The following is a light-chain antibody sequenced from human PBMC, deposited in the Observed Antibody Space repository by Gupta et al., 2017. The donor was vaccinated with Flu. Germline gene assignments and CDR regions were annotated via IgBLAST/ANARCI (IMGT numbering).Light chain of an antibody. CDR1: SSNIGSNT. J-gene: IGLJ3*02. V-gene: IGLV1-44*01. CDR3: AAWDDSLNGWV. Sequence: SVLTQPPSASVTSGQRVTISCSGSSSNIGSNTVNWYQQLPGTAPKLLIYSNNKRPSGVPDRFSGSKSGTSASLASXGXQAEDEXDYYCAAWDDSLNGWVFGGGTKLTVL. CDR2: SNN.